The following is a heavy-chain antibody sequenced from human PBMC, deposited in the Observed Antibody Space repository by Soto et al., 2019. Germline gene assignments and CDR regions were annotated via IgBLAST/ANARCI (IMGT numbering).Heavy chain of an antibody. CDR3: ARHWGSSGWKNWFDP. CDR2: IYYNGST. CDR1: GDSISSSSHY. Sequence: SETLSLTCTVSGDSISSSSHYWGWIRQPPGKGLEWIGTIYYNGSTYYNPSLKSRLTVSVDTSKNQLSLKLRSVTAADTAVYYCARHWGSSGWKNWFDPWGQGTLVTVSS. D-gene: IGHD6-19*01. V-gene: IGHV4-39*01. J-gene: IGHJ5*02.